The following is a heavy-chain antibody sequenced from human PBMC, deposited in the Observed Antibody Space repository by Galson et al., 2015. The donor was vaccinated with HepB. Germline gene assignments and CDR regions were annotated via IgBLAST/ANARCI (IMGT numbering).Heavy chain of an antibody. CDR3: TKQIYSSGYFSSYFDH. CDR1: GFTFSTYA. J-gene: IGHJ4*02. V-gene: IGHV3-23*01. Sequence: SLRLSCAASGFTFSTYAMSWVRQAPGKGLEWVSLISGSGGSTYYADSVKGRFTISRDNSQNTLYLEMNRLTAGDTAIYYCTKQIYSSGYFSSYFDHWGQGALVTVSS. CDR2: ISGSGGST. D-gene: IGHD6-19*01.